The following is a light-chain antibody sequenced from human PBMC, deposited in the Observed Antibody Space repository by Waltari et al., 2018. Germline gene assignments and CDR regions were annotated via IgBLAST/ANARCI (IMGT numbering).Light chain of an antibody. V-gene: IGLV2-14*01. J-gene: IGLJ2*01. Sequence: QSALTQPAAMSGSPGQSITLSCTGTSADIAIYNYFAWYQQHPGEAPKLIIFDVTKRPSGISDRFSGSKSGNTASLTISGLQTEDEGHYYCSSHTTTSTLVFGGGTKLTVL. CDR2: DVT. CDR3: SSHTTTSTLV. CDR1: SADIAIYNY.